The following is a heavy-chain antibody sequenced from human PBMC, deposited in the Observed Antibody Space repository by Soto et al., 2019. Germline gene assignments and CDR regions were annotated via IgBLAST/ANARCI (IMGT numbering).Heavy chain of an antibody. CDR3: ARDRAVDWYFDL. CDR2: INTDNGNT. V-gene: IGHV1-3*04. J-gene: IGHJ2*01. D-gene: IGHD6-19*01. CDR1: GYTFSSCS. Sequence: QVQIVQSGAEVKKPGASVEVSCKASGYTFSSCSIHWVRQAPGQRLEWLGWINTDNGNTKYSQEFQGRVTITRDTSATTVYMELSSLRSEDTAVYYCARDRAVDWYFDLWGRGTLVTVSS.